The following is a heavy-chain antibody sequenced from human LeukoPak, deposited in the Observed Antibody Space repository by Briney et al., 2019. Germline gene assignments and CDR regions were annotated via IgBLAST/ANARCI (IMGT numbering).Heavy chain of an antibody. D-gene: IGHD1-26*01. J-gene: IGHJ5*02. V-gene: IGHV3-21*01. CDR1: GFTFSSYS. Sequence: PGGSLRLSCAASGFTFSSYSMNWVRQAPGKGLEWVSSISSSSSYIYYADSVKGRFTISRDNAKNSLYLQMNSLRAEDTAVYYCARDLAGWELLHNWFDPWGQGTLVTVSS. CDR2: ISSSSSYI. CDR3: ARDLAGWELLHNWFDP.